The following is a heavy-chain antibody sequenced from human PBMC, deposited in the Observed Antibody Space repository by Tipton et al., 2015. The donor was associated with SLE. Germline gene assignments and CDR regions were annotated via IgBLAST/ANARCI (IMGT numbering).Heavy chain of an antibody. V-gene: IGHV4-59*11. CDR2: IYYSGST. CDR1: GGSISSHY. D-gene: IGHD6-13*01. Sequence: TLSLTCTVSGGSISSHYWSWIRQPPGKGLEWIGYIYYSGSTNYNPSLKSRVTISVDTSKNQLSLKLSSVTAADTAVYYCARDLGLYSSSWYEGFDPWGQGTLVTVSS. J-gene: IGHJ5*02. CDR3: ARDLGLYSSSWYEGFDP.